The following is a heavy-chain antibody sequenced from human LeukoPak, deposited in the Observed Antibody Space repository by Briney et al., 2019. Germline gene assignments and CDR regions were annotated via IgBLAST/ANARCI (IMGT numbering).Heavy chain of an antibody. CDR2: IYYSGSA. V-gene: IGHV4-59*01. J-gene: IGHJ4*02. D-gene: IGHD5-12*01. Sequence: SEPLSLTCTVSGGSISSYYWSWIRQPPGKGLEWIGFIYYSGSANYNPSLRSRVTISVDTSKNQFSLKLTSVTAADTAVYYCARTGVVATSYFFDYWGQGTLVTVSS. CDR3: ARTGVVATSYFFDY. CDR1: GGSISSYY.